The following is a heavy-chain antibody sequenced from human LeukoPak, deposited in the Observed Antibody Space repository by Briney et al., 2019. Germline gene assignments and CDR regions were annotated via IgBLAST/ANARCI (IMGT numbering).Heavy chain of an antibody. Sequence: PSETLSLTCTVSGGSISSYYWSWIRQPPGKGLEWIGCIYYSGSTNYNPSLKSRVTISVDTSKNQFSLKLSSVTAADTAVYYCARVFQDDAFDIWGQGTMVTVSS. CDR2: IYYSGST. J-gene: IGHJ3*02. CDR1: GGSISSYY. V-gene: IGHV4-59*01. CDR3: ARVFQDDAFDI.